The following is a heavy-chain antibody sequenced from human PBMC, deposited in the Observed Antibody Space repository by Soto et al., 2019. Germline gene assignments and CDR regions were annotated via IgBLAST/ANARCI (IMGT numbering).Heavy chain of an antibody. Sequence: GGSRRLSCAASGCTFSNHGMHWVRQAPGKGLEWVAVISYDGSNEYYVDSVKGRFTISRDNSKNTLYLQMNSLRAEDTAVYYCAGHSSSWSDYYGMDVWGQGTTVTVSS. D-gene: IGHD6-13*01. CDR2: ISYDGSNE. V-gene: IGHV3-30*03. CDR1: GCTFSNHG. CDR3: AGHSSSWSDYYGMDV. J-gene: IGHJ6*02.